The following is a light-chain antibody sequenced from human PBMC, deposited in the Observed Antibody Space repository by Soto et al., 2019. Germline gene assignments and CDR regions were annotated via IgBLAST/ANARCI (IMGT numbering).Light chain of an antibody. CDR2: AAS. Sequence: DIQLTQSPSFLSASVGDRVTITCRASQGINSYLAWYQQKPGKVPKLLIYAASTLQSGVPSRFSGSGSGTEFTLTISSLQPEDFATYYCQQSYSTLFSFGPGTKVEIK. CDR3: QQSYSTLFS. V-gene: IGKV1-9*01. CDR1: QGINSY. J-gene: IGKJ3*01.